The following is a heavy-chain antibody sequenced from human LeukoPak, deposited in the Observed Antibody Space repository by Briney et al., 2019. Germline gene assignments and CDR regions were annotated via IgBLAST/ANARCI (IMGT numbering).Heavy chain of an antibody. J-gene: IGHJ4*02. V-gene: IGHV4-30-2*01. D-gene: IGHD3-10*01. CDR1: GGSISSGGYS. Sequence: SETLSLTCAISGGSISSGGYSWSWIRQPPGKGLEWIGYIYHSGSTYYNPSLKSRVTISVDRSKNQFSLKLSSVTAADTSVYYCGREVRIPLRPIDYWGQGTLVTVSS. CDR2: IYHSGST. CDR3: GREVRIPLRPIDY.